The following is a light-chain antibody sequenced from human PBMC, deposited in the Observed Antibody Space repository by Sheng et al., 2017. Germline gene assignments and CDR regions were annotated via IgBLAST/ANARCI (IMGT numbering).Light chain of an antibody. CDR1: QGISSY. CDR2: AAS. Sequence: DIQLTQSPSFLSASVGDRVTITCRASQGISSYLAWYQQKPGKAPKVLIYAASTLQSGVPSRFSGSGSGTEFTLTISSLQLEDFATYYCQQLNSTWTFGQGTKVEIK. V-gene: IGKV1-9*01. CDR3: QQLNSTWT. J-gene: IGKJ1*01.